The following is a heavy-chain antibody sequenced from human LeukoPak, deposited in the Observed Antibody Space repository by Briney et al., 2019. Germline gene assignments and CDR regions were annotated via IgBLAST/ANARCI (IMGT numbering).Heavy chain of an antibody. Sequence: ASVKVSCKASGYTFTNYYMHWVRQAPGQGLEWLGLISPRGGGTWYAQRFQGRVTMTRDMSTSTDYMELSSLRSEDTAVYYCARDNSVGDYAWWFDPWGQGTLVTVSS. D-gene: IGHD1-26*01. CDR2: ISPRGGGT. CDR1: GYTFTNYY. V-gene: IGHV1-46*01. CDR3: ARDNSVGDYAWWFDP. J-gene: IGHJ5*02.